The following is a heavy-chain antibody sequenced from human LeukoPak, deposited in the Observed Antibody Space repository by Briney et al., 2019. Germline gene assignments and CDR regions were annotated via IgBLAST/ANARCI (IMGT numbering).Heavy chain of an antibody. Sequence: GGSLRLSCAASGFTFSNYWIHWVRQVPGKGLVWVSRINSDGSSTSYAESVKGRFSISRDNAKNTVYLQMYSLRAEDTAVYLCARDLSYSASGTYYAAWFDPWGQGTLVTVSS. CDR1: GFTFSNYW. CDR2: INSDGSST. D-gene: IGHD3-10*01. V-gene: IGHV3-74*01. CDR3: ARDLSYSASGTYYAAWFDP. J-gene: IGHJ5*02.